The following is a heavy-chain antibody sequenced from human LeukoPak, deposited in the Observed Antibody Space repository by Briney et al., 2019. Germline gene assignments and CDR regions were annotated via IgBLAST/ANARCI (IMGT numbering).Heavy chain of an antibody. J-gene: IGHJ4*02. CDR3: ARDPYSSGWYFDY. V-gene: IGHV3-23*01. Sequence: PGGSLRLSCAASGLTFNTYGVSCGPQAPEKGLECVSTISGRDSKTHYADSVRGRFTISRDNSKNRLYLQMNTVRSEDAAVYYCARDPYSSGWYFDYWGQGNLVTV. CDR1: GLTFNTYG. D-gene: IGHD6-19*01. CDR2: ISGRDSKT.